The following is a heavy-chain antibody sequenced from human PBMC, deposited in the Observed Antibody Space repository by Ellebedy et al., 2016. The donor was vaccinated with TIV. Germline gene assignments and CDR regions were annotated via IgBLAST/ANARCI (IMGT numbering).Heavy chain of an antibody. D-gene: IGHD2/OR15-2a*01. CDR3: ARSFPNTYYYYALDV. CDR2: ISGDGHST. J-gene: IGHJ6*02. Sequence: GESLKISCAASGFTFNDFAMHWVRRVPGKGLEWVSLISGDGHSTYYADSVKGRFTISRDNPKNTLYLQINSLGAEDTAVYYCARSFPNTYYYYALDVWGQGTTVTVSS. V-gene: IGHV3-43*02. CDR1: GFTFNDFA.